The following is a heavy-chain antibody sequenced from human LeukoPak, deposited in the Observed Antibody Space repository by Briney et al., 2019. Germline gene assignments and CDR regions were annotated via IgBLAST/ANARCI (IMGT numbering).Heavy chain of an antibody. CDR3: GRDRDFWSSYDRIEGMGV. V-gene: IGHV3-21*01. J-gene: IGHJ6*02. CDR1: GFTFSSYS. Sequence: GSLRLSCVASGFTFSSYSMKWVRQAPGKGLEWVSSITSSSTYIDYAESVKGRFTISRDNAKNSLYLQMNSLRAEDTAVFYCGRDRDFWSSYDRIEGMGVWGQGTTVTVSS. CDR2: ITSSSTYI. D-gene: IGHD3-3*01.